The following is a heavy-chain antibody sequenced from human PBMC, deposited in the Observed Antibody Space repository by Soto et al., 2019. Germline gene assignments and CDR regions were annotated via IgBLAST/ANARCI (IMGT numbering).Heavy chain of an antibody. CDR2: ISSSAITT. CDR3: AREADVGEYTGYAVGGY. J-gene: IGHJ4*02. Sequence: GGSLSLSCAVSGFSFSDYYMTWIRQAPGKGLEWDSYISSSAITTYYADSVKGRFTISRDNAKNSLSLQMDGLRAEDTAVYYCAREADVGEYTGYAVGGYWGQGTLVTVSS. V-gene: IGHV3-11*01. D-gene: IGHD5-12*01. CDR1: GFSFSDYY.